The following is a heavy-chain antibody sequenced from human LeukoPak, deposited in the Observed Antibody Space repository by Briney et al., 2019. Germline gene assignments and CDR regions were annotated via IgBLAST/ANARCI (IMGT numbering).Heavy chain of an antibody. CDR2: IYYSGST. Sequence: RASETLSLTCTVSGGSISSYYWSWIRQPPGKGLEWIGYIYYSGSTNYNPSLKSRVTISVDTSKNQFSLKLSSVTAADTAVYYCARDPQGVTGPAGGYYYGMDVWGQGATVTVSS. CDR1: GGSISSYY. V-gene: IGHV4-59*01. J-gene: IGHJ6*02. D-gene: IGHD2-21*02. CDR3: ARDPQGVTGPAGGYYYGMDV.